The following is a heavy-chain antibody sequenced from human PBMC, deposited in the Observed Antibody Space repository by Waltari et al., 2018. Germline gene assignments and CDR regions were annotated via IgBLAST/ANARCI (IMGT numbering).Heavy chain of an antibody. J-gene: IGHJ4*02. CDR2: IVVGSGNT. Sequence: QMQLVQSGPEVKKPGTSVKVSCKASGFTFTSSALPWVRQARGQRLEWIGWIVVGSGNTNHAQKFQERVTITRDMSTSTAYMELSSLRSEDTAVYYCAAVMEWELHTADYWGQGTLVTVSS. CDR1: GFTFTSSA. V-gene: IGHV1-58*01. D-gene: IGHD1-26*01. CDR3: AAVMEWELHTADY.